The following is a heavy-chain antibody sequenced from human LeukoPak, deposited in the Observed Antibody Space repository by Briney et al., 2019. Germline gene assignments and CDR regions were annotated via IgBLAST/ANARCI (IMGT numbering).Heavy chain of an antibody. D-gene: IGHD3-10*01. CDR1: GDSVSSKSAA. Sequence: SQTLSLTCAISGDSVSSKSAAWNWIRQSPSRGLEWLGRTYYRSKWYNDYAVSVKGLITINPDTSKNQFSLKLSSVTAADTAVYYCARQYYYGSGSHNYFDYWGQGTLVTVSS. J-gene: IGHJ4*02. CDR2: TYYRSKWYN. V-gene: IGHV6-1*01. CDR3: ARQYYYGSGSHNYFDY.